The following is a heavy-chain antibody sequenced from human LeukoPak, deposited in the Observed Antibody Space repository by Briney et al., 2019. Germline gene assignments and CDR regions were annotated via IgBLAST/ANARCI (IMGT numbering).Heavy chain of an antibody. D-gene: IGHD4-17*01. CDR2: IYYSGSI. V-gene: IGHV4-39*01. CDR1: GGSISSSSYY. J-gene: IGHJ5*02. CDR3: ARHDVRSSTESSTDP. Sequence: SETLSLTCTVSGGSISSSSYYWGWIRQPPGKGLEWIGSIYYSGSIYYNPSLKSRLTISVDTSKNQFSLKLSSVTAADTAVYYCARHDVRSSTESSTDPWGQGTLVTVSS.